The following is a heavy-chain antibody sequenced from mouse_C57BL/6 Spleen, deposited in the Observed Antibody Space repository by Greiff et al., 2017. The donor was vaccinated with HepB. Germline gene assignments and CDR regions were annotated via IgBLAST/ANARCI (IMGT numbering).Heavy chain of an antibody. Sequence: QVQLQQSGAELVMPGASVKLSCKASGYTFTSYWMHWVKQRPGQGLEWIGEIDPSDSYTNYNQKFKGKSTLTVDKSSSTAYMQLSSLTSEDSAVYYCARKERSFDYWGQGTTLTVSS. V-gene: IGHV1-69*01. CDR3: ARKERSFDY. J-gene: IGHJ2*01. CDR1: GYTFTSYW. CDR2: IDPSDSYT.